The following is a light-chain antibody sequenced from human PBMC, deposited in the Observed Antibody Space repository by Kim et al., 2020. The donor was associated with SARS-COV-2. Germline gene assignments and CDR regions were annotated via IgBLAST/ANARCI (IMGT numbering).Light chain of an antibody. V-gene: IGKV3-20*01. J-gene: IGKJ4*01. Sequence: LSPGERAALSCRASQSVSSSYFAWYQQKPGQPPRLLIYGAFTRATGIPDRFSGSGSGTDFTLTISRLEPEDFAVYYCQQYGISLTFGGGTKVDIK. CDR3: QQYGISLT. CDR2: GAF. CDR1: QSVSSSY.